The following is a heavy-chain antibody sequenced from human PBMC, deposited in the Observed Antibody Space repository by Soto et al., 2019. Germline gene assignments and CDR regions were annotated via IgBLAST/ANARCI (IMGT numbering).Heavy chain of an antibody. CDR1: GYTFTGYY. J-gene: IGHJ3*02. CDR3: ARASDLIVEDAFDI. D-gene: IGHD1-26*01. Sequence: ASVKVSCKASGYTFTGYYMHWVRQAPGQGLEWMGWINPNSGGTNYAQKFQGRVTMTRDTSISTAYMELSRLRSDDTAVYYCARASDLIVEDAFDIWGQGTMVTVSS. V-gene: IGHV1-2*02. CDR2: INPNSGGT.